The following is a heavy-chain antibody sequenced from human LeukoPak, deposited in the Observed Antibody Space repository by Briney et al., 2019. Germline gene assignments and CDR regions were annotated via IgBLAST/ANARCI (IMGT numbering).Heavy chain of an antibody. CDR2: IYHRGSA. CDR3: ARGGSYYTSGSYLGY. J-gene: IGHJ4*02. Sequence: SETLSLTCTVSGGSISSYYWSWIRQPPGKGLEWIGYIYHRGSANYNPSLKSRVAVSLDTSKNQFSLKLSSVTAADTAMYYCARGGSYYTSGSYLGYWGRGTLVTVSS. CDR1: GGSISSYY. D-gene: IGHD3-10*01. V-gene: IGHV4-59*01.